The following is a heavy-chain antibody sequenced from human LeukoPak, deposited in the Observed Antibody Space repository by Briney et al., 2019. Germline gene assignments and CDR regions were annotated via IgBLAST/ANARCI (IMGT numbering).Heavy chain of an antibody. D-gene: IGHD5-12*01. CDR3: ARGRYSGTTYYFDY. CDR1: GFTFKSHN. Sequence: GGSLRLSCVASGFTFKSHNMNWVRQAPGKGLEWVANIKKDGSETYYVDSVKGRFTISRDNAKNSLYLQINSLRAEDTAMYYCARGRYSGTTYYFDYWRQGTLVTVSS. V-gene: IGHV3-7*03. J-gene: IGHJ4*02. CDR2: IKKDGSET.